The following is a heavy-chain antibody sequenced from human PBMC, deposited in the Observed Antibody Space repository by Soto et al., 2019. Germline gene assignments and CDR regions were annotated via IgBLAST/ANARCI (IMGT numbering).Heavy chain of an antibody. CDR2: IKQDGSEK. J-gene: IGHJ5*02. V-gene: IGHV3-7*04. D-gene: IGHD2-8*01. Sequence: EVQLVESGGGLVQPGGSLRLSCAASGFTFSSYWMSWVRQAPGKGLEWVANIKQDGSEKYYVDSVKGRFTISRDNAKNSLYLQMNSLRAEDTAVYYCARDVSPNLDNNWFDPWGQGTLVTVSS. CDR1: GFTFSSYW. CDR3: ARDVSPNLDNNWFDP.